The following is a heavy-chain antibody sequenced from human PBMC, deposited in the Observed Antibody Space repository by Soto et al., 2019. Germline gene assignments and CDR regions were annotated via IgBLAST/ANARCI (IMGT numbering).Heavy chain of an antibody. J-gene: IGHJ4*02. CDR2: IWYDGSNK. Sequence: QVQLVESGGGVVQPGRSLRLSCAASGFTFSSYGMHWVRQAPGKGLEWVAVIWYDGSNKYYADSVKGRFTIARDNSKNTQNLQMNSLRAEDTAVYYCARDGREYDSGTYYPIDSWGQGTLVTVSS. CDR1: GFTFSSYG. D-gene: IGHD3-10*01. CDR3: ARDGREYDSGTYYPIDS. V-gene: IGHV3-33*01.